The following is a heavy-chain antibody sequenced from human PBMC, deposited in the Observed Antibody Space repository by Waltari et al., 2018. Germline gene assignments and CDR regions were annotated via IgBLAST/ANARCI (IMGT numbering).Heavy chain of an antibody. Sequence: EVQLVESGGGLVQPGGSLRLSCAASGFTFSDHYMDWVRQAPGKGLEWVGRTRNKANSYTTEYAASVKGRFTISRDDSKNSLYLQMNSLKTEDTAVYYCAVWSGYYGDWGQGTLVTVSS. V-gene: IGHV3-72*01. CDR1: GFTFSDHY. CDR2: TRNKANSYTT. J-gene: IGHJ4*02. CDR3: AVWSGYYGD. D-gene: IGHD3-3*01.